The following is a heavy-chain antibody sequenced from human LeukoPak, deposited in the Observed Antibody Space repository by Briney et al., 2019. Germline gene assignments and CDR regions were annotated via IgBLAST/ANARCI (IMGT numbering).Heavy chain of an antibody. CDR3: ARLAEKGLLGEGSPTRRYYYYMDV. V-gene: IGHV4-4*02. CDR2: IYHSGST. D-gene: IGHD2-21*01. CDR1: GGSISSSNW. Sequence: PSGTLSLTCAVSGGSISSSNWWSWVRQPPGKGLEWIGEIYHSGSTNYNPSLKSRATISVDKSKNQFSLKLSSVTAADTAVYYCARLAEKGLLGEGSPTRRYYYYMDVWGKGTTVTISS. J-gene: IGHJ6*03.